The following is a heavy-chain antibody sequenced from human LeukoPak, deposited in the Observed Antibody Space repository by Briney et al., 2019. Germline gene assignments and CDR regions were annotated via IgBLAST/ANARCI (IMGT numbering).Heavy chain of an antibody. D-gene: IGHD1-20*01. CDR1: GYSISSGHY. CDR3: ARGLISGTRDYFYYYMDV. J-gene: IGHJ6*03. CDR2: IYDSGSP. Sequence: PSETLSLTCTVSGYSISSGHYWGWIRQPPGKGLQWIGYIYDSGSPNYNPSLKSRVTIAVDTSKNQFSLRLSSATAADTAVYYCARGLISGTRDYFYYYMDVWGKGTTVTISS. V-gene: IGHV4-61*01.